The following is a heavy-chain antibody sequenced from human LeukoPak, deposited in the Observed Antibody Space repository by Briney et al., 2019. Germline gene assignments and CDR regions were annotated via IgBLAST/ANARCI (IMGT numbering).Heavy chain of an antibody. CDR1: GFTFTSYG. J-gene: IGHJ6*02. D-gene: IGHD3-10*01. CDR2: ISSSGSTI. CDR3: ARRGVLWFGELFYYGMDV. V-gene: IGHV3-48*04. Sequence: PGGSLRLSCAASGFTFTSYGMHWVRQAPGKGLEWVSYISSSGSTIYYADSVKGRFTISRDNAKNSLYLQMNSLRAEDTAVYYCARRGVLWFGELFYYGMDVWSQGTTVTVSS.